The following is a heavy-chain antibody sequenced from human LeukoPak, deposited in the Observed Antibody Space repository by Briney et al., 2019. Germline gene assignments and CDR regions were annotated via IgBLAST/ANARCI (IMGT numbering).Heavy chain of an antibody. CDR3: AKDTSIGRYCTNGVCSPFDY. CDR1: GFTFSSYA. V-gene: IGHV3-23*01. CDR2: ISDTGGSK. D-gene: IGHD2-8*01. Sequence: PGGSLRLSCAASGFTFSSYAMTWVRQAPGKGLEWVSAISDTGGSKYDADSVKGRFTISRDNSKNTLYLQMNSLRAEDTAVYYCAKDTSIGRYCTNGVCSPFDYWGQGTLVTVSS. J-gene: IGHJ4*02.